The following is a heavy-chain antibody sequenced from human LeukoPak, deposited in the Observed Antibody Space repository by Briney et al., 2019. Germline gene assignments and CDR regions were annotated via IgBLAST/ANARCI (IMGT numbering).Heavy chain of an antibody. CDR3: AREAVAGMWLDY. V-gene: IGHV1-8*01. D-gene: IGHD6-19*01. J-gene: IGHJ4*02. Sequence: ASVKVSCKASGYTFTSYDINWVRQATGQGLEWMGWMNPNSGNTGYAQKFQGRVTMTTDTSTSTAYMELRSLRSDDTAVYYCAREAVAGMWLDYWGQGTLVTVSS. CDR2: MNPNSGNT. CDR1: GYTFTSYD.